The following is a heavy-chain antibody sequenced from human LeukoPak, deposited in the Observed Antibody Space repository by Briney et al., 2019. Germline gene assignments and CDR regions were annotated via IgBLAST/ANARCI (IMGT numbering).Heavy chain of an antibody. D-gene: IGHD3-22*01. Sequence: PGGSLRLSCAASGFTFSTCWMSWVRQAPGKGLEWVSAISGSGGSTYYADSVKGRFTISRDNSKNTLYLQMNSLRAEDTAVYYCARGYYYDSSGYYRLGYFDYWGQGTLVTVSS. J-gene: IGHJ4*02. CDR2: ISGSGGST. V-gene: IGHV3-23*01. CDR1: GFTFSTCW. CDR3: ARGYYYDSSGYYRLGYFDY.